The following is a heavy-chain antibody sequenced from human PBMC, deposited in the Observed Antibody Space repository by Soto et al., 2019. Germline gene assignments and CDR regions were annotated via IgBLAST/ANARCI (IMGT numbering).Heavy chain of an antibody. Sequence: GGSLRLSCAASGFTFSSYGMHWVRQAPGKGLEWVAVIWYDGSNKYYADSVKGRFTISRDNSKNTLYLQMNSLRAEDTAVYYCARESWGDYIWGSYRPTHNWFDPWGQGTLVTVSS. CDR1: GFTFSSYG. CDR3: ARESWGDYIWGSYRPTHNWFDP. J-gene: IGHJ5*02. D-gene: IGHD3-16*02. V-gene: IGHV3-33*01. CDR2: IWYDGSNK.